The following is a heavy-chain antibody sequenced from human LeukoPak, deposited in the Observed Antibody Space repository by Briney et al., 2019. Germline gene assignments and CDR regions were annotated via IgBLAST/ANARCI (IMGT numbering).Heavy chain of an antibody. CDR3: AREGGGSSGWYSFWNWFDP. V-gene: IGHV1-46*01. J-gene: IGHJ5*02. Sequence: GASVKVSCKASGYTFTSYYMHWVRQAPGQGLEWMGITNPSGGSTSYAQKFQGRVTMTRDMSTSTVYMELSSLRSEDTAAYYCAREGGGSSGWYSFWNWFDPWGQGTLVTVSS. D-gene: IGHD6-19*01. CDR2: TNPSGGST. CDR1: GYTFTSYY.